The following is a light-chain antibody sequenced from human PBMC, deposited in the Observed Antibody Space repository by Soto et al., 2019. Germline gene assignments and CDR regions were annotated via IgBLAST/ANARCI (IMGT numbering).Light chain of an antibody. CDR3: AAWDDSLIGVV. V-gene: IGLV1-44*01. CDR2: RNS. Sequence: QSVLTQPPSASGAPGLRVPISCSGTSSNLGTNSVTWYQHLPGTAPKVLIYRNSQRPSRVPDRFSGSKSGTSASLAISGLQSEDEADYYCAAWDDSLIGVVFGGGTQLTVL. CDR1: SSNLGTNS. J-gene: IGLJ2*01.